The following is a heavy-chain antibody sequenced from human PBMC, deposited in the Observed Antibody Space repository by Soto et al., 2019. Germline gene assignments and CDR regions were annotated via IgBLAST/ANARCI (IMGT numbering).Heavy chain of an antibody. Sequence: ASVKVSSKASGYTFTSYDINWVRQATGQGLEWMGWMNPNSGNTGYAQKFQGRVTMTRNTSISTAYMELSSLRAEDMAVYYCARASLDRYYYYYMDVWGKGTTVTVSS. V-gene: IGHV1-8*01. CDR3: ARASLDRYYYYYMDV. CDR1: GYTFTSYD. J-gene: IGHJ6*03. D-gene: IGHD1-1*01. CDR2: MNPNSGNT.